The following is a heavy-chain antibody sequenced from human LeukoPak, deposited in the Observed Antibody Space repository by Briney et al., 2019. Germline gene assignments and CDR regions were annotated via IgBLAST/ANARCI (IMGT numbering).Heavy chain of an antibody. V-gene: IGHV4-34*01. CDR3: ARGFPVAGIFYYYGMDV. D-gene: IGHD6-19*01. CDR1: GGSFSGYY. CDR2: FNHSGST. J-gene: IGHJ6*02. Sequence: SETLSLTCAVYGGSFSGYYWSWIRQPPGKGLEWIGEFNHSGSTNYNPSLKSRVTISVDTSKNQFSLKLSSVTAADTAVYYCARGFPVAGIFYYYGMDVWGQGTTVTVSS.